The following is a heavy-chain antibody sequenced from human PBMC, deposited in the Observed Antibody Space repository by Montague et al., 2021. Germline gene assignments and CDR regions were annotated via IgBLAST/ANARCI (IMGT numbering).Heavy chain of an antibody. Sequence: SGSTYYNPSLKSRLTISVDTSKNRFSLKLSSVTAADTAMYYCARARVVVPTTRNGFDPWGQGTLVTFSS. V-gene: IGHV4-31*02. CDR2: SGST. CDR3: ARARVVVPTTRNGFDP. J-gene: IGHJ5*02. D-gene: IGHD2-2*01.